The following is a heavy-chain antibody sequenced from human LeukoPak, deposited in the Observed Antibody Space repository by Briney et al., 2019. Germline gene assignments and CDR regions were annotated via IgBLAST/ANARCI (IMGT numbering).Heavy chain of an antibody. Sequence: GGSLRLSCTASEFSLTSHAMHWVRQAPGKGLEWVAVISYDGSKKYYADSVKGRFTISRDSSENTLYLQMNSLTSEDTAVYYCARQLGGSGSYWGQGTLVTVSS. V-gene: IGHV3-30-3*01. J-gene: IGHJ4*02. D-gene: IGHD3-10*01. CDR2: ISYDGSKK. CDR1: EFSLTSHA. CDR3: ARQLGGSGSY.